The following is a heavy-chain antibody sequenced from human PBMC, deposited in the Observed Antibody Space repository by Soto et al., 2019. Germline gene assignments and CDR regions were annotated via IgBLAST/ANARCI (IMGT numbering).Heavy chain of an antibody. J-gene: IGHJ5*02. D-gene: IGHD3-3*01. V-gene: IGHV4-39*01. Sequence: SETLSLTCTVSGGSISSSSYYWGWIRQPPGKGLEWIGSIYYSGSTYYNPSLKSRVTISVDTSKNQFSLKLSSVTAADTAVYYCARHGPPHDFWSGYSSIVPFDPWGQGTLVTVSS. CDR3: ARHGPPHDFWSGYSSIVPFDP. CDR2: IYYSGST. CDR1: GGSISSSSYY.